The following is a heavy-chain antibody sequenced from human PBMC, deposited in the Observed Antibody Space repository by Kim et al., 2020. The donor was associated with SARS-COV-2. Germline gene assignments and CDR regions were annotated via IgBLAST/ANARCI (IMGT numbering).Heavy chain of an antibody. CDR1: GFTFTNYA. CDR2: ISGGGGST. J-gene: IGHJ4*02. Sequence: GGSLRLSCAVSGFTFTNYAMSWVRQTPGKGLEWVSTISGGGGSTWYADSMKGRFTISRDNSKNTLYLQSHSLRAEDTAIYFCANGYSYRYFDYWGQGDLV. V-gene: IGHV3-23*01. CDR3: ANGYSYRYFDY. D-gene: IGHD5-12*01.